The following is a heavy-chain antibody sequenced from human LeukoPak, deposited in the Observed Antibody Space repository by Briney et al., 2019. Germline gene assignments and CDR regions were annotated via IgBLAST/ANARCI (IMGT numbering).Heavy chain of an antibody. D-gene: IGHD2-15*01. CDR1: GYTFTGYY. CDR2: INPDSGGT. J-gene: IGHJ4*02. CDR3: ARGLVVVAATFVDYFDY. Sequence: ASVKVSCKASGYTFTGYYMHWVRQAPGQGLEWMVRINPDSGGTNYAQKFQGRVTMTRDTSISTAYMVLSRLRSDDTAVYYCARGLVVVAATFVDYFDYWGQGSLVTVSS. V-gene: IGHV1-2*06.